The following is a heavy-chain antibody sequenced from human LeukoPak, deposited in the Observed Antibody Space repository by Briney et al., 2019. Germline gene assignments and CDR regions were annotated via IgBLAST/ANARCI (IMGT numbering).Heavy chain of an antibody. CDR3: ARDGIQLWTGAFDY. Sequence: GRSLRLSCAASGFTFSSYGMHWVRQAPGKGLEWVAVISYDGSNKYYADSVKGRFTISRDNSKNTLYLQMNSLRDEDTAVYYCARDGIQLWTGAFDYWGQGTLVTVSS. V-gene: IGHV3-30*03. J-gene: IGHJ4*02. CDR2: ISYDGSNK. D-gene: IGHD5-18*01. CDR1: GFTFSSYG.